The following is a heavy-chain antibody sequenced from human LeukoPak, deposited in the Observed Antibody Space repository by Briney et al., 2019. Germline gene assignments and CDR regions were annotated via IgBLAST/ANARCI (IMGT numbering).Heavy chain of an antibody. Sequence: GGSLRLSWAASGFTFDDYTMHWVRQPPGKGLEWISLITWDGGTTYYADSVRGRFTISRDNSKNSLFLRMNSLRPEDTALYYCARDRTAEAGNDYYMGVWGNGTTVIVSS. CDR2: ITWDGGTT. V-gene: IGHV3-43*01. CDR3: ARDRTAEAGNDYYMGV. D-gene: IGHD6-13*01. J-gene: IGHJ6*03. CDR1: GFTFDDYT.